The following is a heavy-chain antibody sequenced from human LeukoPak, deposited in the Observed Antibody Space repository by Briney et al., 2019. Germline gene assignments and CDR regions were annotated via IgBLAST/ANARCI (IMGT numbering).Heavy chain of an antibody. J-gene: IGHJ4*02. Sequence: GGSLRLSCAASGFTFDDYGMSWVRQAPGKGLEWVSTIGWNSGSIGYADSVKGRFTISRDNAKNSLYLQMNSLRAEDTAFYYCAKDGRWLQLEYYFDYWGQGTRVIVSS. V-gene: IGHV3-9*01. CDR2: IGWNSGSI. D-gene: IGHD5-24*01. CDR3: AKDGRWLQLEYYFDY. CDR1: GFTFDDYG.